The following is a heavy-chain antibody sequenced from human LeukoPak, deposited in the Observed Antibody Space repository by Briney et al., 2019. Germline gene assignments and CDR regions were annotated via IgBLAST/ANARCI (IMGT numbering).Heavy chain of an antibody. D-gene: IGHD5/OR15-5a*01. CDR1: GFTFKNYD. Sequence: GGSLRLSCTASGFTFKNYDVHWVRQAAGKGLEWVAILSYDESGFYGADSVKGRFTISRDTSENTISLHMSSLRPDDTGIYYCARSFWRSVRGGLDVWGQGTTVTVSS. J-gene: IGHJ6*02. CDR2: LSYDESGF. V-gene: IGHV3-30*03. CDR3: ARSFWRSVRGGLDV.